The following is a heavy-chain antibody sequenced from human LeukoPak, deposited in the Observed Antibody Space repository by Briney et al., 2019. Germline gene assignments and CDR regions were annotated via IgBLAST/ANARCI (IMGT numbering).Heavy chain of an antibody. CDR2: IIPVFGTT. Sequence: ASVKVSCKASGYTFTSYGISWVRQAPGQGLEWLARIIPVFGTTNYARKFRGRVTVSTDDSTGTAFLELSSLTPEDTAVYYCAREGEVIAAAGTLLVYFDYWGQGTLVTVSS. CDR1: GYTFTSYG. J-gene: IGHJ4*02. V-gene: IGHV1-69*05. D-gene: IGHD6-13*01. CDR3: AREGEVIAAAGTLLVYFDY.